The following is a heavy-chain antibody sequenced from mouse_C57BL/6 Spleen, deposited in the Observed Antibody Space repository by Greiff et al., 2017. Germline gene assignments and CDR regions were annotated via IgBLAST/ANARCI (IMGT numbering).Heavy chain of an antibody. CDR3: ARQATDGAY. V-gene: IGHV1-69*01. CDR2: IDPSDSYP. J-gene: IGHJ3*01. D-gene: IGHD1-1*01. CDR1: GYTFPSYW. Sequence: VQLQQPGAELVMPGASVKLSCKASGYTFPSYWLHWVKQRPGPCLEWIGEIDPSDSYPNYTPKFKGKSPLTVDNSSSTAYMQLSSLTSEDSAVYYCARQATDGAYWGQGTLVTVAA.